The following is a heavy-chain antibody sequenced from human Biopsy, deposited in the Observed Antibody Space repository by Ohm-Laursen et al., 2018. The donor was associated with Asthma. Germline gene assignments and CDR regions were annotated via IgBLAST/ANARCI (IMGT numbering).Heavy chain of an antibody. CDR1: GYTFNSAG. V-gene: IGHV1-18*01. D-gene: IGHD3-10*01. Sequence: ASSVKVSCKTSGYTFNSAGITWVRQAPGQGLEWMGWIGVYNGNTKVAQKLQDRVTMTTDTSTSTAYMELRSLRSDDTAVYFCARAVDYSHYYGIDVWGQGTTVTVS. CDR2: IGVYNGNT. CDR3: ARAVDYSHYYGIDV. J-gene: IGHJ6*02.